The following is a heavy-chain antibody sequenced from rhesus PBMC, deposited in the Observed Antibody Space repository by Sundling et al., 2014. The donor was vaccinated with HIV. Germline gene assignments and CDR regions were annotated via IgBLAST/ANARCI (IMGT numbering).Heavy chain of an antibody. V-gene: IGHV4-173*01. CDR2: ISGSDGTT. CDR3: ARPREYRYNYDY. J-gene: IGHJ4*01. D-gene: IGHD5-12*01. Sequence: QLQLQEPGPGLVKPSETLSLTCAVSGDSITSNYWNWIRQPPGKGLEWIGRISGSDGTTSYNPSLQSRVTISRDTSKNQFSLRLTSATVADTAVYYCARPREYRYNYDYWGQGLLVTVSS. CDR1: GDSITSNY.